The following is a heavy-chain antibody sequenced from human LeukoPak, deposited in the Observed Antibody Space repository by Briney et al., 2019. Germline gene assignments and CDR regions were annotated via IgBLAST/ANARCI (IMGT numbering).Heavy chain of an antibody. V-gene: IGHV3-30-3*01. D-gene: IGHD4-17*01. CDR3: ARVGDDVHFDC. Sequence: GRSLRLSCAASGFTFSNYAMHWVRQAPGKGLEWVAVISYDGSNKYYADSVKGQFTISRDNSKNTLYLQMNSLRAEDTAVYYCARVGDDVHFDCWGQGALVTVSS. J-gene: IGHJ4*02. CDR1: GFTFSNYA. CDR2: ISYDGSNK.